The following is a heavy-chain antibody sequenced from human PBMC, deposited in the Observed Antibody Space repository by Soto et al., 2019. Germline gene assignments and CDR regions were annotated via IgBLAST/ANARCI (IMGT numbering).Heavy chain of an antibody. CDR2: ISGTGGST. CDR3: AQSTKVIRTSLYY. V-gene: IGHV3-23*01. Sequence: RSVRLSSAGSGYKFSRYSIRSVRRAPGKGPECGSTISGTGGSTSYAESVKGRFTISRHXARNTLFLQMNRLRAEDAAIYYCAQSTKVIRTSLYYRGQGILVTVS. J-gene: IGHJ4*02. D-gene: IGHD3-22*01. CDR1: GYKFSRYS.